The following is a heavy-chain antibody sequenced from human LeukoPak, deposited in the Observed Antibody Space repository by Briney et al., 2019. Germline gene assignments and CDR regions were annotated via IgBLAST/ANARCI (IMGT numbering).Heavy chain of an antibody. CDR2: ISYDGSNK. V-gene: IGHV3-30-3*01. CDR3: AREGSGWPFDY. CDR1: GFTFSSYA. J-gene: IGHJ4*02. D-gene: IGHD6-19*01. Sequence: GGSLRLSYAASGFTFSSYAMHWVRQAPGKGLEWVAVISYDGSNKYYADSVKGRFTISRDNSKNTLYLQMNSLRAEDTAVYYCAREGSGWPFDYWGQGTLVTVSS.